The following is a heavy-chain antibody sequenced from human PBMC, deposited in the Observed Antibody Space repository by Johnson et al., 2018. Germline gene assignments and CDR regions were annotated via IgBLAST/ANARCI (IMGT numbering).Heavy chain of an antibody. D-gene: IGHD3-10*01. V-gene: IGHV3-43*01. J-gene: IGHJ5*02. CDR3: AKEKGRLIDP. CDR2: VPWEGGAP. Sequence: EVQLVEYGGAVVQPGGPLGLSCAASGFAFDEYTMHWFRQVPGQGLEWVSLVPWEGGAPLYADSGTGRFTISRDNRKTSLYRQMNSLRTGDTAFYYCAKEKGRLIDPWVQGTKVTVSS. CDR1: GFAFDEYT.